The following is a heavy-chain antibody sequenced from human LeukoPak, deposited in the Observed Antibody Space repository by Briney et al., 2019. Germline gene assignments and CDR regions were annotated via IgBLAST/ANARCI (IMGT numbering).Heavy chain of an antibody. V-gene: IGHV3-21*01. Sequence: PGGSLRLSCAASGFTFGSYWMHWVRQAPGKGLEWVSSISSSSSYIYYADSVKGRFTISRDNAKNSLYLQMNSLRAEDTAVYYCAREDRLHYYYMDVWGKGTTVTVSS. CDR2: ISSSSSYI. CDR3: AREDRLHYYYMDV. D-gene: IGHD2-15*01. CDR1: GFTFGSYW. J-gene: IGHJ6*03.